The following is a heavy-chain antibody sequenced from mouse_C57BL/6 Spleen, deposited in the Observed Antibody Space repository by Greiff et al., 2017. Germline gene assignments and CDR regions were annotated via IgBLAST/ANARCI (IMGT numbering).Heavy chain of an antibody. V-gene: IGHV5-17*01. CDR3: ASITTVVASDWYFEV. J-gene: IGHJ1*03. Sequence: EVQLMESGGGLVKPGGSLKLSCAASGFTFSDYGMHWVRQAPEQGLEWVAYISSGSSTIYYADKVKGRFTISRDNTKNTLFLQMTSLRSEDTAMYYCASITTVVASDWYFEVWGTGTTVTVSS. D-gene: IGHD1-1*01. CDR1: GFTFSDYG. CDR2: ISSGSSTI.